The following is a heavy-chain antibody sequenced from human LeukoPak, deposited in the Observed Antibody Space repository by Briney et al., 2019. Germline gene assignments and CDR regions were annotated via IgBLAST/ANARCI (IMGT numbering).Heavy chain of an antibody. J-gene: IGHJ3*02. CDR2: IYSGGAT. D-gene: IGHD5-24*01. CDR3: ASRDKAADAFDI. Sequence: GGSLRLSCAASGFTVSLNYMSWVRQAPGKGLEWASIIYSGGATYYADSVKDRFTISRDNSKNTLYLQMNSLRAEDTAVYYCASRDKAADAFDIWGQGTMVTVSS. CDR1: GFTVSLNY. V-gene: IGHV3-66*01.